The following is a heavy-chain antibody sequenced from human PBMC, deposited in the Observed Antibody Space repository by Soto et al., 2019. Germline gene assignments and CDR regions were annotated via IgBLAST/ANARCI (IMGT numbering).Heavy chain of an antibody. CDR2: IAIASFDS. Sequence: EVQLLESGGGLVEPGGSLRLSCVASGFTFGTVAMTWVRQAPGKGLEWVSSIAIASFDSYYAPSVKGRFTTSRDDSKNTLYLQMHSLRADDTAVYYCAKDLSSRYLSGLYFDFWGPGSVVTVSS. CDR3: AKDLSSRYLSGLYFDF. J-gene: IGHJ4*02. V-gene: IGHV3-23*01. CDR1: GFTFGTVA. D-gene: IGHD3-9*01.